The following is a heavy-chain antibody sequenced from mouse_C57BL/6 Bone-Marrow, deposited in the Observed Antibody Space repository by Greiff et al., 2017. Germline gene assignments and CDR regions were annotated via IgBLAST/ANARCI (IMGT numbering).Heavy chain of an antibody. Sequence: EVMLVESVGCLVQPGGSLKLSCAASGFTFSSSAMSWVRPTPEKRLELVATISDGGSYPYYPDNVKGRFTISRDNAKNNLYLQMSHLKSEDTAMYYCARIYYYGLFDYWGQGTTLPVSS. D-gene: IGHD1-1*01. CDR2: ISDGGSYP. V-gene: IGHV5-4*03. J-gene: IGHJ2*01. CDR1: GFTFSSSA. CDR3: ARIYYYGLFDY.